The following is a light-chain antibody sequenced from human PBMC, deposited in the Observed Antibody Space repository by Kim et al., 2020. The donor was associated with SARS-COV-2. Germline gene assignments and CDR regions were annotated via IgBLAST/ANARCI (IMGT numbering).Light chain of an antibody. CDR1: SSNIGHNY. CDR2: DNN. V-gene: IGLV1-51*01. Sequence: GQKVPISCSGTSSNIGHNYVSWYQQLPGTAPQLLIYDNNRRPSGIPDRFSGSKSGTSATLGITGLQTGDEADYYCGTWDNSLSAGVFGGGTQLTV. J-gene: IGLJ3*02. CDR3: GTWDNSLSAGV.